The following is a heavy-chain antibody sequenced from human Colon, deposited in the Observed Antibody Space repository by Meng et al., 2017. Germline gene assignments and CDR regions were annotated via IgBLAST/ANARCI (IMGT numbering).Heavy chain of an antibody. D-gene: IGHD3-22*01. CDR3: ASSDYYRSDY. CDR1: GGSISRSDW. J-gene: IGHJ4*02. V-gene: IGHV4-4*02. CDR2: TSHSGST. Sequence: QVQLRGPGPGLVKPSETLSLTCAVSGGSISRSDWWSWVRQPPGKGLEWIGETSHSGSTNYSPSLKSRVTISLDKSKNQLSLKLNSVTAADTAVYYCASSDYYRSDYWGQGTLVTVSS.